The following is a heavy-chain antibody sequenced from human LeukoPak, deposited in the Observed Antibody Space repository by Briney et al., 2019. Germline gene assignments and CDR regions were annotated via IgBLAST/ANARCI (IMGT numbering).Heavy chain of an antibody. D-gene: IGHD2-2*01. Sequence: GGSLRLSCAASGFTFSSYTMNWVRQAPGKGLEWVSSITSSSSYIYYADSLKGRFTISRDNAKNSLYLQMNSLRAEDTAVYYCARVVVRTYYYYYMDVWGKGTTVTVSS. CDR2: ITSSSSYI. CDR3: ARVVVRTYYYYYMDV. J-gene: IGHJ6*03. V-gene: IGHV3-21*01. CDR1: GFTFSSYT.